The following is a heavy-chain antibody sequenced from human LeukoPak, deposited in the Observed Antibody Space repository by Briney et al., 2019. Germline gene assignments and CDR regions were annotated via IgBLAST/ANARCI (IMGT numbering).Heavy chain of an antibody. V-gene: IGHV3-7*03. CDR2: LHADGVEQ. Sequence: GGSLRLSCAASGFSLSGYWMTWVRQAPGKGLEWVARLHADGVEQNYVDSVTGRFTMSRDNSKNTLYLQMNSLRAEDTAVYYCAKLSFGGVIVPPFFDYWGQGTLVTVSS. CDR3: AKLSFGGVIVPPFFDY. CDR1: GFSLSGYW. J-gene: IGHJ4*02. D-gene: IGHD3-16*02.